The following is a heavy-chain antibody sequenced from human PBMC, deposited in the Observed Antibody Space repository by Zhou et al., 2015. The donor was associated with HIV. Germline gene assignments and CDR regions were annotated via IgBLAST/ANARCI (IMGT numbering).Heavy chain of an antibody. D-gene: IGHD3-10*01. CDR3: ARQYDSGSHSRDPFDP. J-gene: IGHJ5*02. CDR2: INPNSGGT. CDR1: GYTFTGYY. V-gene: IGHV1-2*04. Sequence: QVHLVQSGAEVKKPGASVKVSCKASGYTFTGYYMHWVRQAPGQGLEWMGWINPNSGGTNSAQKFQGWVTMTRDTSISTAYMELSRLTSDDTAVYYCARQYDSGSHSRDPFDPWGQGTLVTVSS.